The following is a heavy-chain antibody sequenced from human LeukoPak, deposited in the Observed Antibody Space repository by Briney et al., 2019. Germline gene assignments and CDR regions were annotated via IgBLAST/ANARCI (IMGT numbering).Heavy chain of an antibody. CDR3: ARSPYYDILTGSRGTFDY. J-gene: IGHJ4*02. CDR2: IYWDEDK. V-gene: IGHV2-5*02. D-gene: IGHD3-9*01. CDR1: GFSFSTSGVG. Sequence: SSPTLVKPTQTLTLTCTFSGFSFSTSGVGVGWIRQPPGKALEWLAVIYWDEDKRYRPSLKSRLTITKDTSKNQVVLTMTNMDLVDTATYYCARSPYYDILTGSRGTFDYWGRGILVTVSS.